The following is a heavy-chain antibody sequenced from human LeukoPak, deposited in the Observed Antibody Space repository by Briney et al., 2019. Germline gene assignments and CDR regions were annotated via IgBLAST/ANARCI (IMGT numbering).Heavy chain of an antibody. CDR1: GGSISSSSYY. D-gene: IGHD5-18*01. Sequence: SETLSLTCTVSGGSISSSSYYWGWIRQPPGKGLEWIGSIYYSGSTYYNPSLKSRVTISVDTSKNQFSLKLSSVTAADTAVYYCASVDTAMVLLFDYWGQGTLVTVSS. V-gene: IGHV4-39*07. CDR2: IYYSGST. J-gene: IGHJ4*02. CDR3: ASVDTAMVLLFDY.